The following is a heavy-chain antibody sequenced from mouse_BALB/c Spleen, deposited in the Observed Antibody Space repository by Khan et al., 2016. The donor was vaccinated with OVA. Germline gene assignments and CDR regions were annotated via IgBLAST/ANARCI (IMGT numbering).Heavy chain of an antibody. CDR2: INTYTGEP. V-gene: IGHV9-3-1*01. J-gene: IGHJ3*01. CDR1: GYTFTNYG. Sequence: QIPSAQSGPEPKKPGETVKTSCKASGYTFTNYGMNWVKQAPGKGLKWMGWINTYTGEPTYGDDFKGRFALSLETSASTAYLQINSRKSEDTARDFSARKRPPLAYWGQATLVTVSA. D-gene: IGHD1-2*01. CDR3: ARKRPPLAY.